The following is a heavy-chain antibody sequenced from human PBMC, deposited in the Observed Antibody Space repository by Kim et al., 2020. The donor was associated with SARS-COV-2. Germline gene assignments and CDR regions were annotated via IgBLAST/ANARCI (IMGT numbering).Heavy chain of an antibody. V-gene: IGHV1-46*01. Sequence: ASVKVSCKASGYTFTSYYMHWVRQAPGQGLEWMGIINPSGGSTSYAQNFQGRVTMTRDTSTSTVYMELNSLRSEDTAVYYCARGFNDLLTGYSHWGQGTLVTVSS. J-gene: IGHJ4*02. CDR1: GYTFTSYY. CDR2: INPSGGST. D-gene: IGHD3-9*01. CDR3: ARGFNDLLTGYSH.